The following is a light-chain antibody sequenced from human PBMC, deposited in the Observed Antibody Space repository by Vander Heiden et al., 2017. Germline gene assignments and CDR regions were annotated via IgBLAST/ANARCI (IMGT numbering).Light chain of an antibody. CDR2: DVS. J-gene: IGLJ1*01. V-gene: IGLV2-11*01. CDR1: VSDVGGYTY. CDR3: CSYAGTSVYV. Sequence: QSALTQPRSVSGSPGPSVTISCTGTVSDVGGYTYVSWYQQHPGKAPKLMIYDVSKRPSGVPDRFSGSKSGNTASLTIAGLQADDEADYYCCSYAGTSVYVFGTGTKVTVL.